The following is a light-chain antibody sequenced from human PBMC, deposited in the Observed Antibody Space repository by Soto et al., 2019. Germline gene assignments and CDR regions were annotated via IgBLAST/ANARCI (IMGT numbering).Light chain of an antibody. CDR3: QQYDNLPLP. CDR1: QDISNY. Sequence: DIQMTQSPSSLSASVGDRVTITCQASQDISNYLNWYQQKPGKAPKLLIYDASNLETGVPSRFSGSGSVTAFTFAIRTLQPEDIATYYCQQYDNLPLPFGQGTRLEIK. J-gene: IGKJ5*01. CDR2: DAS. V-gene: IGKV1-33*01.